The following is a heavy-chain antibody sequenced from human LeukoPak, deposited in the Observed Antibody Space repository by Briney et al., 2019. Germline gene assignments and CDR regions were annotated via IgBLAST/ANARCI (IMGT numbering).Heavy chain of an antibody. CDR2: ISSSSSYI. V-gene: IGHV3-21*01. J-gene: IGHJ4*02. CDR1: GFTFSSYG. CDR3: ARVVAAAGSFDY. D-gene: IGHD6-13*01. Sequence: GGTLRLSCAASGFTFSSYGMSWVRQAPGKGLEWVSSISSSSSYIYYADSVKGRFTISRDNAKNSLYLQMNSLKAEDTAVYYCARVVAAAGSFDYWGQGTLVTVSS.